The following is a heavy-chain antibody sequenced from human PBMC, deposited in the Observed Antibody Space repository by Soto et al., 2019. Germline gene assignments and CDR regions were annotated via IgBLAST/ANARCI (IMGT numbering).Heavy chain of an antibody. CDR3: ARALLYGSGSYRHYYGMDV. V-gene: IGHV4-30-2*01. CDR2: IYHSGST. J-gene: IGHJ6*02. CDR1: GCSISSGGYS. D-gene: IGHD3-10*01. Sequence: SETLSLTCAVSGCSISSGGYSWSWIRQPPGKGLEWIGYIYHSGSTYYNPSLKSRVTISVDRSKNQFSLKLSSVTAADTAVYYCARALLYGSGSYRHYYGMDVWGQGTTVTVSS.